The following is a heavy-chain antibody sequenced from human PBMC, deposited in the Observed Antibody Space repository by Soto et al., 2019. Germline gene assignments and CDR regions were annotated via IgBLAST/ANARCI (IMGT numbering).Heavy chain of an antibody. CDR1: GFTFSSYG. J-gene: IGHJ6*02. CDR2: IWYDGSNK. CDR3: ARVPQHSSGWSYYYYGMDV. V-gene: IGHV3-33*01. Sequence: PGGSLRLSCAASGFTFSSYGMHWVRQAPGKGLEWVAVIWYDGSNKYYADSVKGRFTISRDNSKNTLYLQMNSLRAEDTAVYYCARVPQHSSGWSYYYYGMDVWGQGTTVTVSS. D-gene: IGHD6-19*01.